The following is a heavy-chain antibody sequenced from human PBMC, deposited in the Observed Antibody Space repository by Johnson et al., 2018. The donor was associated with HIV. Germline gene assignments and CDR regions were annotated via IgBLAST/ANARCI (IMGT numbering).Heavy chain of an antibody. CDR2: ISDNGGSI. V-gene: IGHV3-23*04. CDR3: ARGDYYDSSGPWVDAFDV. Sequence: VQLVESGGGLVKPGGSLRLSCAASGLTFSSYAMSWVRQAPGKGLEWVSSISDNGGSIYYADSVKGRFTISRDNSKNMLYLQMNSLRAEDTALYYCARGDYYDSSGPWVDAFDVWGQGTMVTVSS. J-gene: IGHJ3*01. D-gene: IGHD3-22*01. CDR1: GLTFSSYA.